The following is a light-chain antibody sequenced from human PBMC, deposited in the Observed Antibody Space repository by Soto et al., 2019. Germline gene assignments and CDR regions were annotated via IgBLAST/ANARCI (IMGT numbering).Light chain of an antibody. V-gene: IGKV1-33*01. J-gene: IGKJ5*01. CDR2: DAS. CDR3: QQYENLPT. Sequence: IEITQSPSSLSASVGDRVTITCQASQNINNYLNWYQQKPGRAPKLLIYDASNLEAGVPSRLRGSGSGTDFTFTISRLQPEDIATYYCQQYENLPTFGQGTRLDIK. CDR1: QNINNY.